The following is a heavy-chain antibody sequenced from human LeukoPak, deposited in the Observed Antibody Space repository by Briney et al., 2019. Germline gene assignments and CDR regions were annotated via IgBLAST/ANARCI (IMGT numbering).Heavy chain of an antibody. CDR3: ARHCSGGSCYRKYYFDY. Sequence: PSETLSLTCAVYGGSFSGYYWSWIRQPPGKGLEWIGEINHSGSTNYNPSLKSRVTISVDTSKNQFSLKLSSVTAADTAVYYCARHCSGGSCYRKYYFDYWGQGTLVTVSS. D-gene: IGHD2-15*01. V-gene: IGHV4-34*01. CDR1: GGSFSGYY. J-gene: IGHJ4*02. CDR2: INHSGST.